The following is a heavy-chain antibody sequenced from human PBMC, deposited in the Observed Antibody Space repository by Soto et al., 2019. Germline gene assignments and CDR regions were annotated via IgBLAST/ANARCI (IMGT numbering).Heavy chain of an antibody. V-gene: IGHV3-73*02. CDR1: GFTFSASA. Sequence: EVQLVESGGGLVQPGGSLKLSCAASGFTFSASAMHWVRQASGKGLEWGGRIRSKGNNYATEYAASVNGRFTISRDDSKNTAYLQMNSLKNEDTAVYYCTRFASTLSWFFDLWGRGSLVTVSS. CDR3: TRFASTLSWFFDL. J-gene: IGHJ2*01. D-gene: IGHD3-10*01. CDR2: IRSKGNNYAT.